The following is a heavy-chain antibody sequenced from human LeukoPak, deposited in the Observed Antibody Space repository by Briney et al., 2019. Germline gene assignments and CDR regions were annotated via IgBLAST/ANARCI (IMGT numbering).Heavy chain of an antibody. Sequence: GGSLRLSCAASGFTFSDYYMSWIRQAPGKGLEWVSVISSSSNYIYYADSVKGRFTISRDNAKNSLYLQMNSLRAEDTAVYYCARSVQNTAFDYWGQGTLVTVSS. J-gene: IGHJ4*02. CDR3: ARSVQNTAFDY. V-gene: IGHV3-11*06. D-gene: IGHD5-18*01. CDR2: ISSSSNYI. CDR1: GFTFSDYY.